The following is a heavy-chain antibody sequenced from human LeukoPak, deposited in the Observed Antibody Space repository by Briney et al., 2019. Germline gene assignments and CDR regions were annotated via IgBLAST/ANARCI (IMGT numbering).Heavy chain of an antibody. CDR3: TSSSQSY. CDR2: ISGSGGST. CDR1: GFTFSSYA. J-gene: IGHJ4*02. D-gene: IGHD3-10*01. Sequence: GGSLRLSCAASGFTFSSYAMSWVRQAPGKGLEWVSAISGSGGSTYYADSVKGRFTISRDDSKNTAYLQMNSLKTEDTAVYYCTSSSQSYWGQGTLVTVSS. V-gene: IGHV3-23*01.